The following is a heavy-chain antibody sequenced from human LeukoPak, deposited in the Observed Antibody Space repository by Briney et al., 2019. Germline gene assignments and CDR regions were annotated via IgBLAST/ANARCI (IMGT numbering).Heavy chain of an antibody. D-gene: IGHD4-23*01. CDR3: TRVLRGYGGYYFDY. CDR2: IRSKAYGGTT. CDR1: GCTFGDYA. J-gene: IGHJ4*02. V-gene: IGHV3-49*03. Sequence: GGSLRLSCTASGCTFGDYATSWFRQAPGKGLEWVGFIRSKAYGGTTEYAASVKGRFTISRDDSKSIAYLQMNSLKTEDTAVYYCTRVLRGYGGYYFDYWGQGTLVTVSS.